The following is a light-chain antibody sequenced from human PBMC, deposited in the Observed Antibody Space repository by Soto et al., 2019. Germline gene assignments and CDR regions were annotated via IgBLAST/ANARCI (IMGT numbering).Light chain of an antibody. CDR3: QQYNQWPLT. CDR2: GPS. V-gene: IGKV3-15*01. Sequence: IVMTQSPATLSVSPGERATLSCRASQSVSSNLAWYQQKPGQAPRLLIYGPSTRATDIPARFSGSGSGTEFTLTISSLQSEDFAVYYCQQYNQWPLTFGGGTKVDIK. CDR1: QSVSSN. J-gene: IGKJ4*01.